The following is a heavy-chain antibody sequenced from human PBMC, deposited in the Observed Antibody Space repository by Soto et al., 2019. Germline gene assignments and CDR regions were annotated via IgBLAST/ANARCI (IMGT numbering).Heavy chain of an antibody. J-gene: IGHJ4*02. D-gene: IGHD6-13*01. Sequence: GGSLRLSCAASGFTVSNNYMSWVRQAPGKGLEWVSVIYSGGSTYYADSVKGRFTISRDISKNTLYLQMNSLRAEDTAVYYCARGYSSSWYSYEDYWGQGTLVTVSS. CDR2: IYSGGST. CDR1: GFTVSNNY. CDR3: ARGYSSSWYSYEDY. V-gene: IGHV3-66*01.